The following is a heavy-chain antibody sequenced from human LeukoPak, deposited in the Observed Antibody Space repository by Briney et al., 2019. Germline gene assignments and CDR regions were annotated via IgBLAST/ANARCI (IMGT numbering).Heavy chain of an antibody. J-gene: IGHJ4*02. CDR3: ARRSYYDSSGYYPKLYYFDY. CDR2: IYPGDSDT. Sequence: GESLKISCKGSGYSFTSYWIGWVRQMPGKGLEWMGIIYPGDSDTRYSPSFQGQVTISADKSISTACLQWSSLKASDTAMYYCARRSYYDSSGYYPKLYYFDYWGQGTLVTVSS. V-gene: IGHV5-51*01. D-gene: IGHD3-22*01. CDR1: GYSFTSYW.